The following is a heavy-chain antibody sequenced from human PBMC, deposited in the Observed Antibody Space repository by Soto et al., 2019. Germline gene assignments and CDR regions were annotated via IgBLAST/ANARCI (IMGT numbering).Heavy chain of an antibody. D-gene: IGHD3-22*01. CDR1: RYKCSHVY. J-gene: IGHJ5*02. Sequence: QVQLVQSGAQVQKPAASAKPSCTAPRYKCSHVYLHWAHQAPGRGHEWKGLNSPNDVDTTHAKQFQGRIAMTRDASTSTLYMEWSNLTCDDTARYYCARGRYDGCDQFCLSWGQGALVTVSS. CDR2: NSPNDVDT. V-gene: IGHV1-46*01. CDR3: ARGRYDGCDQFCLS.